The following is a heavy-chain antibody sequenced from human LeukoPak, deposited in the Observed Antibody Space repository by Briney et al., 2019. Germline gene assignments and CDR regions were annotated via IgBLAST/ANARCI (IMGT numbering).Heavy chain of an antibody. CDR1: GSNFSGYC. J-gene: IGHJ4*02. V-gene: IGHV3-23*01. CDR2: ISGSGGST. CDR3: AKDPGITIFGVVTYFVY. D-gene: IGHD3-3*01. Sequence: HPGGSLRLSCAASGSNFSGYCMSWVRQAPGKGLEWVSGISGSGGSTYYADSVKGRFTISRDNSKNTLYLQVNSLRAEDTAVFYCAKDPGITIFGVVTYFVYCGQGTLCTVSS.